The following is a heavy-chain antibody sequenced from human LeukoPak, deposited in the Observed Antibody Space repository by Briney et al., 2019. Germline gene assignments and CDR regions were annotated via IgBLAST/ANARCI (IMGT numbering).Heavy chain of an antibody. CDR3: ARVFGVTRRAFDI. CDR1: GGSISSYY. V-gene: IGHV4-59*01. J-gene: IGHJ3*02. Sequence: SETLSLTCTVSGGSISSYYWSWIRQPPGKGLEWIGYIYCSGSTNYNPSLKSRVTISVDTSKNQFSLKLSSVTAADTAVYYCARVFGVTRRAFDIWGQGTMVTVSS. CDR2: IYCSGST. D-gene: IGHD3-16*01.